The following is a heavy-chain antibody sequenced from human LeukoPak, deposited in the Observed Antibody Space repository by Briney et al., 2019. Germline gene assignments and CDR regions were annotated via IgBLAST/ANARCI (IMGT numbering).Heavy chain of an antibody. V-gene: IGHV3-74*01. CDR2: INSDGSST. CDR3: ARGKRGYSYGFDY. Sequence: GGSLRLSCAASGFTLSSYWMHWDRQAPGKGLVWVSRINSDGSSTSYADSVKGRFTISRDNAKNTLYLQMNSLRAEDTAVYYCARGKRGYSYGFDYWGQGTLVTVSS. D-gene: IGHD5-18*01. J-gene: IGHJ4*02. CDR1: GFTLSSYW.